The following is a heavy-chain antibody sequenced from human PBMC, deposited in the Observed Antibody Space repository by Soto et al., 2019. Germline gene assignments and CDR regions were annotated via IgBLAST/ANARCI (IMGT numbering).Heavy chain of an antibody. J-gene: IGHJ5*01. Sequence: QVQLVQSGAEVKKPGASVKVSCKASGYTFTSYDINWVRQATGQGLEWMGWMNPNSGNTGYAQKFQGRVTMTRNTSISTAYMELSSLRSEDTAVYYCVGQWLDESWFDSWGQGTLVTVSS. CDR1: GYTFTSYD. CDR2: MNPNSGNT. CDR3: VGQWLDESWFDS. D-gene: IGHD6-19*01. V-gene: IGHV1-8*01.